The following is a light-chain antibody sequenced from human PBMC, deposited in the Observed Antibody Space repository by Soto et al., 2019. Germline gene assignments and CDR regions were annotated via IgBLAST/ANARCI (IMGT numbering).Light chain of an antibody. CDR2: EVT. J-gene: IGLJ1*01. Sequence: QSALTQPASVSGSPGQSITISCAGTRDDIGAYNYVSWYQQHPGKAPKLVIYEVTKRPSGVPDRFSGSKSGNTASLTVSGLQAEDEADYYCSSFTGASTIFGTGTKVTVL. CDR1: RDDIGAYNY. CDR3: SSFTGASTI. V-gene: IGLV2-14*01.